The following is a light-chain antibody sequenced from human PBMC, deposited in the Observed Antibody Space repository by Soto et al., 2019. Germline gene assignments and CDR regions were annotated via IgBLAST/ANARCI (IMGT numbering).Light chain of an antibody. Sequence: DIQMTQSPSSVPASVGDRVTITCRASQGISNWLAWYQQKPGKAPKLLIYDASSLESGVPSRFSGSGSGTEFTLTISSLQPDDFATYYCQQYNSFSGTFGQGTKVDIK. CDR1: QGISNW. J-gene: IGKJ1*01. CDR3: QQYNSFSGT. V-gene: IGKV1-5*01. CDR2: DAS.